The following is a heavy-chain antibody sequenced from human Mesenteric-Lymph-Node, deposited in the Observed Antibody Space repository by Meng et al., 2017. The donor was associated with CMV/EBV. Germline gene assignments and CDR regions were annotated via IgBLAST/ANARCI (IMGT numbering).Heavy chain of an antibody. Sequence: GGSLRLSCAASGFTFSSYWMSWVRQAPGKGLEWVANIKQDGSEKYYVDSVKGRFTISRDNAKNSLYLQMNSLRAEDTAVYYCARTDTAMVTGGMDVWGQGTTVTVSS. CDR2: IKQDGSEK. D-gene: IGHD5-18*01. CDR3: ARTDTAMVTGGMDV. J-gene: IGHJ6*02. V-gene: IGHV3-7*01. CDR1: GFTFSSYW.